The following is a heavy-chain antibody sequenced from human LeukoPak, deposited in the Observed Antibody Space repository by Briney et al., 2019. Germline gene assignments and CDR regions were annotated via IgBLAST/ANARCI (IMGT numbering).Heavy chain of an antibody. CDR2: ISDDGVNK. CDR3: ARGSRSSSWGGGAFDI. J-gene: IGHJ3*02. CDR1: GINFITYA. V-gene: IGHV3-30-3*01. D-gene: IGHD6-6*01. Sequence: PGGSLRLSCAASGINFITYALHWVRQAPGKGLEWVAVISDDGVNKYFAESVKGRFTISRDNSKKTLYLQMNSLRVEDTAIYYCARGSRSSSWGGGAFDIRGQGTAVTVSS.